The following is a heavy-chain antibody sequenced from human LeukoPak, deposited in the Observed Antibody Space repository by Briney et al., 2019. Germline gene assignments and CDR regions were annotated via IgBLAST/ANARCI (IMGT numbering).Heavy chain of an antibody. D-gene: IGHD7-27*01. Sequence: GGSLRLSCAASGFTFSSYAMHWVRQAPGKGLEWVAVISYDGSNKYYADSVKGRFTISRDNSKNTLYLQMNSLRAEDTAVYYCARGGKLGHFDYWGQGTLVTVSS. J-gene: IGHJ4*02. CDR1: GFTFSSYA. CDR3: ARGGKLGHFDY. V-gene: IGHV3-30-3*01. CDR2: ISYDGSNK.